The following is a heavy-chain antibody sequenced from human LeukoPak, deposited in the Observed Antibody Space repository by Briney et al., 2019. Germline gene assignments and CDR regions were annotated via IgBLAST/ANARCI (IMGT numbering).Heavy chain of an antibody. CDR2: IYPGDSDT. Sequence: GESLKISCKGSGYSFTSYWIGWVRQMPGKGLEWMGIIYPGDSDTRYSPSFQGQVTISADKSISAAYLQWSSLKASDTAMYYCARFLRYQLPHYYYGMDVWGQGTTVTVSS. CDR3: ARFLRYQLPHYYYGMDV. CDR1: GYSFTSYW. J-gene: IGHJ6*02. D-gene: IGHD2-2*01. V-gene: IGHV5-51*01.